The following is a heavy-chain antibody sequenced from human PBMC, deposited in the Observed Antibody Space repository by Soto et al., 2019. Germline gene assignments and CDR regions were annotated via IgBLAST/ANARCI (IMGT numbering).Heavy chain of an antibody. Sequence: GGSLRLSCAASVFAFSDYAMSWVRQAPGMGLEWVSHFSGSGDSAYYAASVKGRFTISRDNSKNTLYLQMNSLSAEDTALYYCAKGYSNSWYVPDYWGHGTLVTVSS. V-gene: IGHV3-23*01. D-gene: IGHD6-13*01. CDR2: FSGSGDSA. J-gene: IGHJ4*01. CDR1: VFAFSDYA. CDR3: AKGYSNSWYVPDY.